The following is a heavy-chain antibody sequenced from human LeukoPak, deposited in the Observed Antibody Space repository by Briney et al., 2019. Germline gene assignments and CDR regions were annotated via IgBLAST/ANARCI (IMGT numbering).Heavy chain of an antibody. J-gene: IGHJ4*02. CDR1: EFTYG. CDR2: ISSSSSTI. Sequence: PGGSLRLSCAASEFTYGMNWVRQAPGKGLEWVSYISSSSSTIYYADSVKGRFTISRDNAKNSLYLQMNSLRAEDTAVYYCARASSGWYPPIDYWSQGTLVTVSS. V-gene: IGHV3-48*01. D-gene: IGHD6-19*01. CDR3: ARASSGWYPPIDY.